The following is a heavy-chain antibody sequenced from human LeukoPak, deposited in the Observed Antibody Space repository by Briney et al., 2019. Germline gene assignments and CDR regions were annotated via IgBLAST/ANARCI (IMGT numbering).Heavy chain of an antibody. D-gene: IGHD3-22*01. CDR3: AREGSSGYLFDS. Sequence: SQTLSLTCAISGDSFSSGSATWDCIRQSPSRGLEWLGRTYYRSKWYNNYAISVKSRITINPDTSKNQFSLQLNSVPPEDTAVYYCAREGSSGYLFDSWGQGNLVTVSS. CDR1: GDSFSSGSAT. V-gene: IGHV6-1*01. CDR2: TYYRSKWYN. J-gene: IGHJ4*02.